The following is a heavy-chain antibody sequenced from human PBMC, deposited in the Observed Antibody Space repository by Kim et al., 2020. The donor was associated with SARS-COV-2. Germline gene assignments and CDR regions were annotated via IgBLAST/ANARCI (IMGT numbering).Heavy chain of an antibody. D-gene: IGHD3-10*01. CDR2: ISSSSSTI. V-gene: IGHV3-48*04. CDR3: AREVYYYGSGSYHMPFDY. J-gene: IGHJ4*02. CDR1: GFTFSSYS. Sequence: GGSLRLSCAASGFTFSSYSMNWVRQAPGKGLEWVSYISSSSSTIYYADSVKGRFTISRDNAKNSLYLQMNSLRAEDTAVYYCAREVYYYGSGSYHMPFDYWGQGTLVTVSS.